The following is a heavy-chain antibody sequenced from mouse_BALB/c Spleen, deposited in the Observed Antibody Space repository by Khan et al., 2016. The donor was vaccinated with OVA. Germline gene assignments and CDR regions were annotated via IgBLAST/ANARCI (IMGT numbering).Heavy chain of an antibody. V-gene: IGHV1-77*01. J-gene: IGHJ4*01. Sequence: QVQLKQSGPELVKPGASVKMSCKTSGYTFTDYDISWVKQRTGQGFEWIGEIYPGSGSTSYNEKFKGKATLTADKSSNTAYMQLSSLTSEDSAVYFCAKIFYGDSDAMDYWGQGTAVTVSA. CDR3: AKIFYGDSDAMDY. CDR1: GYTFTDYD. D-gene: IGHD2-13*01. CDR2: IYPGSGST.